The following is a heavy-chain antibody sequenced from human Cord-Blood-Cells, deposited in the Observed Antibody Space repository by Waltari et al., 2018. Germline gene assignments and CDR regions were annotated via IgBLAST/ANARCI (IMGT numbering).Heavy chain of an antibody. CDR1: GDTFSSYA. D-gene: IGHD6-6*01. J-gene: IGHJ2*01. CDR3: ARVYSSSSKWYWYFDL. CDR2: ITHIFGTA. Sequence: QVQLAQSAAVVKKPGSSAKLSCTASGDTFSSYAITWVRQAPGQGLEWMGGITHIFGTASYAQKFQGRVTITADESTSTAYMELSSLRSEDTAVYYCARVYSSSSKWYWYFDLWGRGTLVTVSS. V-gene: IGHV1-69*01.